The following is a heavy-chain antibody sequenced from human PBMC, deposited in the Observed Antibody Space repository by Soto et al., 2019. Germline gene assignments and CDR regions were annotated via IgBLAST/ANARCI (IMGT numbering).Heavy chain of an antibody. V-gene: IGHV1-69*13. J-gene: IGHJ6*02. CDR2: FIPFFGTA. CDR3: ARNTYCSSTSCYHYYYYGMDV. Sequence: SVQVSCKASGGTFSSYAISWVRQAPGQGLEWMGGFIPFFGTANYAQKFQGRVTITADESTSTAYMELSSLRFEDTAVYYCARNTYCSSTSCYHYYYYGMDVWGQGTTVTVSS. CDR1: GGTFSSYA. D-gene: IGHD2-2*01.